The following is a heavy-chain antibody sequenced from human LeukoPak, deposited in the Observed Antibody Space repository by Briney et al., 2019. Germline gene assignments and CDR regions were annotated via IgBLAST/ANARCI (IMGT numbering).Heavy chain of an antibody. D-gene: IGHD2-15*01. V-gene: IGHV3-7*01. CDR3: TREFCSGGSCYSGGY. CDR1: GFTFSSYW. CDR2: IKQDGSEK. Sequence: GGSLRLSCAASGFTFSSYWMSWVRQAPGKGLEWVANIKQDGSEKYYVDSVKGRFTISRDNAKNSLYLQMNSLRAEDTAVYYCTREFCSGGSCYSGGYWGQGALVTVSS. J-gene: IGHJ4*02.